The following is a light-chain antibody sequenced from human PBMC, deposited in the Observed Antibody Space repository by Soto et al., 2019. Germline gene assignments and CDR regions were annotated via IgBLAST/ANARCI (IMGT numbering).Light chain of an antibody. CDR3: QQFGTSPWT. V-gene: IGKV3-20*01. Sequence: EIVLTQSPGTLSLSPEERATLSCRASQSISSSYLAWYQQKPGQAPRLLIYGASSRATAIPDRFSGGGSGTDFTLTISSPEPEDFAVYYCQQFGTSPWTFGQGTKV. CDR1: QSISSSY. CDR2: GAS. J-gene: IGKJ1*01.